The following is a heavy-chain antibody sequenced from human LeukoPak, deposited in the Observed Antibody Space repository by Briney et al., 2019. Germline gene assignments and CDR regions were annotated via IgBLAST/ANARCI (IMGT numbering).Heavy chain of an antibody. CDR3: ASSYTWHYGRYYYGMDV. CDR2: ISYDGSNK. J-gene: IGHJ6*02. V-gene: IGHV3-30*03. D-gene: IGHD1-7*01. CDR1: GFTFSSYG. Sequence: GGSLRLSCAASGFTFSSYGMHWVRQAPGKGLEWVAVISYDGSNKYYADSVKGRFTISRDNSKNTLYLQMNSLRAEDTAVYYCASSYTWHYGRYYYGMDVWGQGTTVTVSS.